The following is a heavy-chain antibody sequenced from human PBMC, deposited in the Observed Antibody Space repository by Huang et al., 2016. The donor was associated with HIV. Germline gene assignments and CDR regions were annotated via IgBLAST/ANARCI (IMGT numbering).Heavy chain of an antibody. CDR1: DFGFSSDG. CDR2: IRDDSGQN. CDR3: ARDPFIKAFDI. J-gene: IGHJ3*02. V-gene: IGHV3-7*01. Sequence: EVQLVESGGGLVQPGGSLRLYCAASDFGFSSDGVMWLRQVPGKGLEWVASIRDDSGQNDYLDSVKGRFIISRDNLKKSLYLQMNNLRAEDAAVYYCARDPFIKAFDIWGQGTLVTVSS.